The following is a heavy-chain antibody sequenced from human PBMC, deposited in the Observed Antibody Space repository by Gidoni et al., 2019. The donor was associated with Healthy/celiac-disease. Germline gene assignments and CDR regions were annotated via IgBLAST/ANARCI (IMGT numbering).Heavy chain of an antibody. J-gene: IGHJ6*02. D-gene: IGHD3-3*01. CDR1: GGSISSCSYY. Sequence: QVQLQESGPGLVKPSQHLSLTCTVSGGSISSCSYYWRWIRQPAGKGLEWIGRIYTSGSTNYNPSLKSRVTISVDTSKNQFSLKLSSVTAADTAVYYCARDDGGFWSGYYYYYGMDVWGQGTTVTVSS. V-gene: IGHV4-61*02. CDR2: IYTSGST. CDR3: ARDDGGFWSGYYYYYGMDV.